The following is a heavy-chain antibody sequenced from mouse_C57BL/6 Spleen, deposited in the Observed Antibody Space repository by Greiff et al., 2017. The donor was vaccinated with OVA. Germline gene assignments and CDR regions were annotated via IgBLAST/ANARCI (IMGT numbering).Heavy chain of an antibody. CDR1: GFTFSDYG. CDR3: AREVYFDY. CDR2: ISSGSSTI. V-gene: IGHV5-17*01. Sequence: EVMLVESGGGLVKPGGSLKLSCAASGFTFSDYGMRWVRQAPEKGLEWVAYISSGSSTIYYADTVKGRFTISRDNAKNTLFLQMTSLRSEDTAMYYCAREVYFDYWGQGTTLTVSS. J-gene: IGHJ2*01.